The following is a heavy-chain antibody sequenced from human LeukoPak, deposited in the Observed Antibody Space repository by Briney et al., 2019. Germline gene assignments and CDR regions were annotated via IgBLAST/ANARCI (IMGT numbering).Heavy chain of an antibody. D-gene: IGHD2-2*01. CDR2: ISAYNGNT. Sequence: GASVKVSCKASGYTFTSYGISWVRQAPGQGLEWMGWISAYNGNTNYAQKLQGRVTMTTDTPTSTAYMELRSLRSDDTAVYYCARDIVVVPAAPTPHAFDIWGQGTMVTVSS. CDR1: GYTFTSYG. CDR3: ARDIVVVPAAPTPHAFDI. V-gene: IGHV1-18*04. J-gene: IGHJ3*02.